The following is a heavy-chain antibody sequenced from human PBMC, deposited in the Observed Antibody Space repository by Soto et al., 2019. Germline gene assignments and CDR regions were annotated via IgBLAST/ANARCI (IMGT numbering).Heavy chain of an antibody. CDR2: ISHDGSEK. D-gene: IGHD3-3*01. J-gene: IGHJ5*02. Sequence: QVQLVESGGGVVQPGDSLRLSCAASGFMFSGYGMHWIRQAPGKGLEWVAVISHDGSEKYYGDSVKGRCTVSRDNSNKTLFLQIDSLRAEDTAVYYCAKLVGGVKAIGAPGDWLDPWGQGTLVTVSS. V-gene: IGHV3-30*18. CDR3: AKLVGGVKAIGAPGDWLDP. CDR1: GFMFSGYG.